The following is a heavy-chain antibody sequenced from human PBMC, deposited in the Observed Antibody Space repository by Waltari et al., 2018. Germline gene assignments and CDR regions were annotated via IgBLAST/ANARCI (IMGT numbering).Heavy chain of an antibody. CDR2: IYTSGST. V-gene: IGHV4-4*07. D-gene: IGHD4-17*01. J-gene: IGHJ3*02. CDR3: ARTGPDDYGDVDAFDI. Sequence: QVQLQESGPGLVKPSETLSLPCTVSGGSISSYSWTWIRPPAGKGLEWIGRIYTSGSTNYNPSLKSRVTMSVDTSKNQFSLKLSSVTAADTAVYYCARTGPDDYGDVDAFDIWGQGTMVTVSS. CDR1: GGSISSYS.